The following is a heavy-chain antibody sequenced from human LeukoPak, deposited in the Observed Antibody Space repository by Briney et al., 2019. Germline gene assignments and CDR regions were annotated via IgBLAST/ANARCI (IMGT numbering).Heavy chain of an antibody. J-gene: IGHJ6*02. CDR3: TTDPGVPLVGATNYYYGMDV. V-gene: IGHV3-15*01. CDR2: IKSKTDGGTT. CDR1: GFTFSNAW. Sequence: PGGSLRLSCAASGFTFSNAWMSWVSQAPGKGLEWVGRIKSKTDGGTTDYAAPVKGRFTISRDDSKNTLYLQMNSLKTEDTAVYYCTTDPGVPLVGATNYYYGMDVWGQGTTVTVSS. D-gene: IGHD1-26*01.